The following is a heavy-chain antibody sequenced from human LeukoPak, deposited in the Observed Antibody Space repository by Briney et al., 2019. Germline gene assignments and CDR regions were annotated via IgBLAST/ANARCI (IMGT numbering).Heavy chain of an antibody. CDR3: ARSRFSLGYGDY. Sequence: SETLSLTCTVSGGSISSSSYYWGWIRQPPGKGLEWIGSIYYSGSTYYNPSLKTRVTISVDTCKNQFSLMLSSVTAADTAVYYCARSRFSLGYGDYWGQGTLVTVSS. J-gene: IGHJ4*02. D-gene: IGHD5-18*01. V-gene: IGHV4-39*01. CDR2: IYYSGST. CDR1: GGSISSSSYY.